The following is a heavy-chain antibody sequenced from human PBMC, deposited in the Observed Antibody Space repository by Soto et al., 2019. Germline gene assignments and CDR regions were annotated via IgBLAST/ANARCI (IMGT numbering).Heavy chain of an antibody. CDR2: IYNSGST. J-gene: IGHJ4*02. CDR1: GGSISGSNW. Sequence: SETLSLTCAVSGGSISGSNWWSWVRQPPGKGQECIGYIYNSGSTNYIPSLKSRATISVDTSKNQFSLTLTSVTAADTAVYYCATSRPQDYDFWSGYYYLGYWGQGTLVTVSS. D-gene: IGHD3-3*01. V-gene: IGHV4-4*02. CDR3: ATSRPQDYDFWSGYYYLGY.